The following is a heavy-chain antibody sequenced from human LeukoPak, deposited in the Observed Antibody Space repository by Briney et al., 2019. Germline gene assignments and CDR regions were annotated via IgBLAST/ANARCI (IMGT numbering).Heavy chain of an antibody. CDR2: IYYSGST. CDR3: ARALGYCSGGSCTRGYNWFDP. Sequence: SETLSGTCTVSGGSISSSDYYWGWIRQPPGKGLEWIGSIYYSGSTYYNPSLKSRVTISVDTSMNQFSLKLSFVTTADTAVYYCARALGYCSGGSCTRGYNWFDPWGQGTLVTVPS. CDR1: GGSISSSDYY. V-gene: IGHV4-39*01. J-gene: IGHJ5*02. D-gene: IGHD2-15*01.